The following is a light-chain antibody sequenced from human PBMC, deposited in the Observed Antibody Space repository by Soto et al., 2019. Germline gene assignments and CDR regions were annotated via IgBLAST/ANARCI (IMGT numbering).Light chain of an antibody. J-gene: IGLJ3*02. V-gene: IGLV2-14*03. CDR1: SSDVGGYNY. CDR2: DVS. Sequence: QSALTQPASVSGSPGQSITIPCTGTSSDVGGYNYVSWYQQHPGKAPKLMIYDVSNRPSGVSNRFSGSKSGNTASLTISGLQAEDEADYYCSSYTSSNTWVFGGGTKLTV. CDR3: SSYTSSNTWV.